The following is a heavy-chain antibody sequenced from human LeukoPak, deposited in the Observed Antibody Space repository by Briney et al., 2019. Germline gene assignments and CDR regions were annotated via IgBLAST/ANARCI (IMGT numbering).Heavy chain of an antibody. CDR3: SRARESATLDY. CDR2: INHSGST. D-gene: IGHD6-25*01. V-gene: IGHV4-34*01. Sequence: PSETLSLTCAVYGESFSGYYWNWIRQPPGRGLEWIGEINHSGSTKYNTSLKSRAIISVDTSKNQFSLRLSSVTDADTAVYYCSRARESATLDYWGQGTRVTVSS. J-gene: IGHJ4*02. CDR1: GESFSGYY.